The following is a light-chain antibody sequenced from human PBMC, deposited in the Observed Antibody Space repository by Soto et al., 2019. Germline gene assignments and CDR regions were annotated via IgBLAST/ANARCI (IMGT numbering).Light chain of an antibody. J-gene: IGKJ4*01. V-gene: IGKV1-5*03. CDR3: QQYNSYSPPLT. CDR2: KAS. CDR1: HSFSNW. Sequence: DIQMTQSPSTLSASVGDRVTITCRAIHSFSNWLAWYQQKPGKAPKLLIYKASTLESGVPSRFSGSGSGTEFTLTINSLQPDDFATYYCQQYNSYSPPLTFGGGTKVDI.